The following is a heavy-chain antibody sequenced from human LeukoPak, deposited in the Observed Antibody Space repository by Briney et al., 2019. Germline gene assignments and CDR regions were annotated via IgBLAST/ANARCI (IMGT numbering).Heavy chain of an antibody. Sequence: GASVKVSCKASGYTFTGYYMHWVRQAPGQGLEWMGWINPNNGGTYFAQKFQGRVTMTRDTSISTAYMELSSLRSDDTAVYYCARGGMAGGRGDAFDNWGQGTMVTVSS. CDR1: GYTFTGYY. J-gene: IGHJ3*02. D-gene: IGHD1-26*01. CDR3: ARGGMAGGRGDAFDN. CDR2: INPNNGGT. V-gene: IGHV1-2*02.